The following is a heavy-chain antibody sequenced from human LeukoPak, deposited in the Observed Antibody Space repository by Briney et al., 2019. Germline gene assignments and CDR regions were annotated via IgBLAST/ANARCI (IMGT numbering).Heavy chain of an antibody. CDR1: GYAFTNYG. Sequence: ASVKVSCKTSGYAFTNYGISWVRQAPGQGPEWMGWISGYNGNTNYVQKFQGRVTMTTDTSTSTAYMELRSLRSDDTAVYYCARDLSLGRQNYGEPFDYWGRGTLVTVSS. CDR2: ISGYNGNT. V-gene: IGHV1-18*01. D-gene: IGHD4-17*01. J-gene: IGHJ4*02. CDR3: ARDLSLGRQNYGEPFDY.